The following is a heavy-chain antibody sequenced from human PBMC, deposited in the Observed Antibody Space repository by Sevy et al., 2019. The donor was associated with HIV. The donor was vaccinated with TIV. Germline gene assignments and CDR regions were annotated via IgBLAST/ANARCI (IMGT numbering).Heavy chain of an antibody. CDR2: ISNSGRTM. CDR3: ARNGGAYDKGFDP. Sequence: GGSLRLSCAASGFTFSNYEMNWVRQVPGKGLEWVSYISNSGRTMYYADSVKGRFTISRDNAKKSLYLQMNSLRVEDTAFYYCARNGGAYDKGFDPWGQGTLVTVSS. D-gene: IGHD3-22*01. V-gene: IGHV3-48*03. J-gene: IGHJ5*02. CDR1: GFTFSNYE.